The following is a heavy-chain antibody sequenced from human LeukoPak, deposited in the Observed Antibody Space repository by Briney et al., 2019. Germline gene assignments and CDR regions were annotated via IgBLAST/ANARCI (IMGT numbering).Heavy chain of an antibody. V-gene: IGHV4-4*09. CDR3: ARWDYDFWSGYYPVGYYYYMDV. CDR2: IYSSGST. J-gene: IGHJ6*03. Sequence: SETLSLTCIVSGGSYSRYYWSWLRQPPGKGLEWIGYIYSSGSTNYDPSLKSRVTISVDTSKNQFSLKLSSVTAADTAVYYCARWDYDFWSGYYPVGYYYYMDVWGKGTTVTVSS. D-gene: IGHD3-3*01. CDR1: GGSYSRYY.